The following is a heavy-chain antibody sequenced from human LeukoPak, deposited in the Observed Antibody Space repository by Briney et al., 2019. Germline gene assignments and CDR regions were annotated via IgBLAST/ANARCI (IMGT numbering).Heavy chain of an antibody. D-gene: IGHD3-3*01. CDR3: ARQSSLYDFWSGAIDY. Sequence: SETLSLTCAVSGYSISSGYYWGWIRQPPGKGLEWIGSIYHSGSTYHNPSLKSRVTISVDTSKNQFSLKLSSVTAADTAVYYCARQSSLYDFWSGAIDYWGQGTLVTVAS. J-gene: IGHJ4*02. CDR2: IYHSGST. CDR1: GYSISSGYY. V-gene: IGHV4-38-2*01.